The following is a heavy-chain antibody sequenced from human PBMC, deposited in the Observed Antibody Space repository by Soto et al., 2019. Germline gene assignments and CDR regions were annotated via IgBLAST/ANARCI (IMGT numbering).Heavy chain of an antibody. CDR2: IIPIFGTA. CDR1: GGTFSSYA. CDR3: ARSGGYSYGYSDY. V-gene: IGHV1-69*13. D-gene: IGHD5-18*01. J-gene: IGHJ4*02. Sequence: SVKVSCKASGGTFSSYAISWVRQAPGQGLEWMGGIIPIFGTANYAQKFQGRVTITADGSTSTAYMELSSLRSEDTAVYYCARSGGYSYGYSDYWGQGTLVTVSS.